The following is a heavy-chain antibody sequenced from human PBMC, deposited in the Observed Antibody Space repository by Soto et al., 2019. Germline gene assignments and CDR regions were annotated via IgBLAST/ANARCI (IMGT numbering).Heavy chain of an antibody. Sequence: QVQLVQSGAEVKKPGASVKVSCKASGYTFTNYGVSWVRQAPGQGLEWMGWISGYNGNTNYAQMLQGRVTITTDTSTSTAYMELRSLRSDDTAVYYCARVANVAVPAALTYWGQGSLVTVSS. V-gene: IGHV1-18*01. CDR3: ARVANVAVPAALTY. J-gene: IGHJ4*02. CDR1: GYTFTNYG. CDR2: ISGYNGNT. D-gene: IGHD2-2*01.